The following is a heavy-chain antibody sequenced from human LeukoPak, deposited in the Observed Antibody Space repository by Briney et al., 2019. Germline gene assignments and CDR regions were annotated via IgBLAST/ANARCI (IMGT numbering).Heavy chain of an antibody. CDR2: IIPIFGTA. CDR1: GGTFSSYA. CDR3: ARDADGSGSYYYYYGMDV. J-gene: IGHJ6*02. V-gene: IGHV1-69*01. Sequence: GASVTVSCKASGGTFSSYAISWVRQAPGQGLEWMGGIIPIFGTANYAQKFQGRVTITADESTSTAYMELSSLRSEDTAVYYCARDADGSGSYYYYYGMDVWGQGTTVTVSS. D-gene: IGHD3-10*01.